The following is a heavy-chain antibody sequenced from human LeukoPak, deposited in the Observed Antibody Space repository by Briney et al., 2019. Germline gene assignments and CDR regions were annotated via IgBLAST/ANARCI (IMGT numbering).Heavy chain of an antibody. CDR2: INPSSGST. J-gene: IGHJ4*02. CDR3: ARVLGAHRYGSIDH. CDR1: GYTFTTYY. D-gene: IGHD5-18*01. Sequence: ASVKLSCKASGYTFTTYYMHWVRQAPGQGLEWMGIINPSSGSTSYAKKFQGRVTMTRDTSTSTVYMKLSSLRSEDTAIYYCARVLGAHRYGSIDHWGQGTLVTVSS. V-gene: IGHV1-46*01.